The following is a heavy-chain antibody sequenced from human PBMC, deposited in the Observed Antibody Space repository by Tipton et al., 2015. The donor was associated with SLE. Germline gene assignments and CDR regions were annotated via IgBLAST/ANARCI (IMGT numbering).Heavy chain of an antibody. CDR3: TRPGYCSSTSCYNEDY. CDR1: GFTFSGSA. CDR2: IRSKANSYAT. J-gene: IGHJ4*02. Sequence: AVSGFTFSGSAMHWVRQASGKGLEWVGRIRSKANSYATAYAASVKGRFTISRDDSKNTAYLQMNSLKTEDTAVYYCTRPGYCSSTSCYNEDYWGQGTLVTVSS. D-gene: IGHD2-2*02. V-gene: IGHV3-73*01.